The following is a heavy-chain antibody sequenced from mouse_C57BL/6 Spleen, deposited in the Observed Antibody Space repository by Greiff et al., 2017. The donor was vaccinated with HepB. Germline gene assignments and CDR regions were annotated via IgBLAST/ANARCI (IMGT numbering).Heavy chain of an antibody. CDR2: IWRGGST. CDR1: GFSLTSYG. Sequence: QVQLKQSGPGLVQPSQSLSITCTVSGFSLTSYGVHWVRQSPGKGLEWLGVIWRGGSTDYNAAFMSRLSITKDNSKSQVFFKMNSLRADDTAIYYCAKNPKNYGRSYWYFDVWGTGTTVTVSS. CDR3: AKNPKNYGRSYWYFDV. D-gene: IGHD1-1*01. J-gene: IGHJ1*03. V-gene: IGHV2-5*01.